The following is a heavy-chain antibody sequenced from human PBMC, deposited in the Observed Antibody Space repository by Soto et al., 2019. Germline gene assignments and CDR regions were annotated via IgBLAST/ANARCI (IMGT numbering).Heavy chain of an antibody. J-gene: IGHJ4*02. CDR2: INHSGST. V-gene: IGHV4-34*01. CDR3: ARGPIHLTKTFDY. Sequence: QVQLQQWGAGLLKPSETLSLTCAVYGGSFSGYYWSWIRQSPGKGLEWIGEINHSGSTNYNPSLKSRVTISVDTSKNQFSLKLSSVTAADTAVYYCARGPIHLTKTFDYWGQGTLVTVSS. CDR1: GGSFSGYY. D-gene: IGHD4-4*01.